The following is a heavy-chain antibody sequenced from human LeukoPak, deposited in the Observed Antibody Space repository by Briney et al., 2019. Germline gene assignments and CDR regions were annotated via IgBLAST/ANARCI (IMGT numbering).Heavy chain of an antibody. CDR1: GYTFTGYY. CDR3: ARGDITMVRGVISGWNWFDP. CDR2: INPNSGGT. D-gene: IGHD3-10*01. Sequence: ASVKVSCKASGYTFTGYYMHWVRQAPGQGLEWMGWINPNSGGTNYAQKFQGRVTMTRGTSISTAYMELSRLRSDDTAVYYCARGDITMVRGVISGWNWFDPWGQGTLVTVSS. V-gene: IGHV1-2*02. J-gene: IGHJ5*02.